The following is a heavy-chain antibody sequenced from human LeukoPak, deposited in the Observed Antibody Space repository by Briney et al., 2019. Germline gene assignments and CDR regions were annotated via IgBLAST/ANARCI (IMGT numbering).Heavy chain of an antibody. V-gene: IGHV1-69*04. CDR1: GGTFSSYA. Sequence: GASVKVSCKASGGTFSSYAISWVRQAPGQGLEWMGRIIPILGIANYAQKFQGRVTITADKSTSTAYMELSSLRSEDTAVYYCAENKLERGYYFDYWGQGALVTVSS. CDR2: IIPILGIA. CDR3: AENKLERGYYFDY. D-gene: IGHD1-1*01. J-gene: IGHJ4*02.